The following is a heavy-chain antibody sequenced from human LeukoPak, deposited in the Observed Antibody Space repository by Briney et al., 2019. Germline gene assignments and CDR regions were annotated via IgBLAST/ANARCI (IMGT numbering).Heavy chain of an antibody. CDR2: ISSSGSTI. D-gene: IGHD6-6*01. J-gene: IGHJ5*02. Sequence: GGSLRLSCAASGFTFSDYYMSWIRQAPGKGLEWVSYISSSGSTIYYADSVKGRFTISRDNAKNSLYLQMNSLRAEDTAVYYCARDRAARLGGASHRWFDPWGQGTLVTVSS. V-gene: IGHV3-11*01. CDR1: GFTFSDYY. CDR3: ARDRAARLGGASHRWFDP.